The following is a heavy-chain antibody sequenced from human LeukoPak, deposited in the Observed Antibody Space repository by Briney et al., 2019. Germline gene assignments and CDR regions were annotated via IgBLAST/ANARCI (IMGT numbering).Heavy chain of an antibody. V-gene: IGHV4-59*08. D-gene: IGHD6-19*01. CDR3: ARQRPQWLAYNWFDP. CDR1: GGSISSYY. Sequence: PSETLSLTCTVSGGSISSYYWSWIRRPPGKGLEWIGYIYYSGSTNYNPSLKSRVTISVDTSKNQFSLKLSSVTAADTAVYYCARQRPQWLAYNWFDPWGQGTLVTVSS. J-gene: IGHJ5*02. CDR2: IYYSGST.